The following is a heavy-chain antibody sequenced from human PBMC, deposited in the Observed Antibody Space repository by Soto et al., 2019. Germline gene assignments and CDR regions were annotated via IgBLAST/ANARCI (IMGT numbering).Heavy chain of an antibody. J-gene: IGHJ4*02. CDR2: IIPIFGTA. CDR3: VRSYSYGFYFDY. Sequence: QVQLVQSGAEVKKPGSSVKVSCKASGGTFSSYAISWVRQAPGQGLEWMGGIIPIFGTANYAQKFEGRVTITADESTSTAYMELSSLRSEDTAVYYCVRSYSYGFYFDYWGQGTLVTVSS. V-gene: IGHV1-69*01. CDR1: GGTFSSYA. D-gene: IGHD5-18*01.